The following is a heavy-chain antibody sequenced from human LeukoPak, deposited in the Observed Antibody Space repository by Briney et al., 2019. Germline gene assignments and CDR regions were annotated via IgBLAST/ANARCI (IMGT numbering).Heavy chain of an antibody. J-gene: IGHJ4*02. Sequence: AGSLRLSCAASRFTFSSYCMHWVRQAPGKGLVWVSRINSDGSSTTYADSVKGRFTISTDSAKNTLYLQMHSLRAEDTAVYYCARHRLDGYAFDYWGQGTLVTVSS. D-gene: IGHD5-24*01. V-gene: IGHV3-74*01. CDR3: ARHRLDGYAFDY. CDR1: RFTFSSYC. CDR2: INSDGSST.